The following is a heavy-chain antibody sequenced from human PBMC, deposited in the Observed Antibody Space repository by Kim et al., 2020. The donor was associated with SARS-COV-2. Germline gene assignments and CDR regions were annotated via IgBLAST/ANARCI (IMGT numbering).Heavy chain of an antibody. CDR2: IILDSGGT. CDR3: VSLAAADP. J-gene: IGHJ5*02. CDR1: GYIISDYS. D-gene: IGHD6-13*01. Sequence: ASVKVSCKASGYIISDYSIHWVRQAPGQGLEWMGRIILDSGGTNFAQEFKGRVTMTWDTSIRTAYMEPSSLTSDDTAIYYRVSLAAADPWGQGVLVSVSS. V-gene: IGHV1-2*06.